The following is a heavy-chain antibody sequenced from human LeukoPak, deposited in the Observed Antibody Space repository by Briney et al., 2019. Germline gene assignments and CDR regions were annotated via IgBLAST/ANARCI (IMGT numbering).Heavy chain of an antibody. CDR1: GGSFSGYY. V-gene: IGHV4-34*01. CDR3: ARAPTVRGVIMAYDY. D-gene: IGHD3-10*02. CDR2: INHSGST. J-gene: IGHJ4*02. Sequence: PSETLSLTCAVYGGSFSGYYWSWIRQPPGKGLEWIGEINHSGSTNYNPSLKSRVTISVDTSKNQFSLKLSSVTAADTAVYYCARAPTVRGVIMAYDYWGQGTLVTVSS.